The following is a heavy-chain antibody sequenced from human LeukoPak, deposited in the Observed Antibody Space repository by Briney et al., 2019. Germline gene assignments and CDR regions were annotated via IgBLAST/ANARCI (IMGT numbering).Heavy chain of an antibody. Sequence: PGASLRLSCAASGFTVSATYMNWVRQAPGKGLEWVSIIYTGGNTYYADSVKGRFTISRDISKNTLYLQMNSLRAEDTAVYYCARGTVTAPDYWGQGTLVTVSS. J-gene: IGHJ4*02. V-gene: IGHV3-53*01. CDR2: IYTGGNT. D-gene: IGHD4-17*01. CDR1: GFTVSATY. CDR3: ARGTVTAPDY.